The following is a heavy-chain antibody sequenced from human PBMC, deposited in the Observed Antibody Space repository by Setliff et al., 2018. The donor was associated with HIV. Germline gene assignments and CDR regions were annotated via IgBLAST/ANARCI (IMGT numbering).Heavy chain of an antibody. J-gene: IGHJ6*02. CDR2: ISSTGTYI. CDR3: ARPTNIDTPYYGSQTVYMYYYGLDV. CDR1: GFNFSSHT. V-gene: IGHV3-21*01. D-gene: IGHD1-26*01. Sequence: GGSLRLSCAASGFNFSSHTMNWIRQAPGKGLEWVSSISSTGTYIYYADSMKGRFTISRDNAKNSLYLQMNSLRADDTAVYFCARPTNIDTPYYGSQTVYMYYYGLDVWGQGTTVTVSS.